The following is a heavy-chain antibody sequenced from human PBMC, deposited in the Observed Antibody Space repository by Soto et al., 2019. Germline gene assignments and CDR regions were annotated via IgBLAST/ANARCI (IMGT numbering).Heavy chain of an antibody. CDR3: ARGALLYGMDV. Sequence: QVQLVESGGGVVQPGRSLRLSCAASGFTFSSYAMHWVRQAPGKGLEWVAVISYDGSNKYYADSVKGRFTISRDNSKNTRYLQMNSLRAEDTAVYYCARGALLYGMDVWGQGTTVTVSS. CDR2: ISYDGSNK. CDR1: GFTFSSYA. V-gene: IGHV3-30-3*01. J-gene: IGHJ6*02. D-gene: IGHD1-26*01.